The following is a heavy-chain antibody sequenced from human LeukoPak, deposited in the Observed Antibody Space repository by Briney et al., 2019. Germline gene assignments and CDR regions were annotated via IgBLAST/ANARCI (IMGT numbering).Heavy chain of an antibody. Sequence: KASETLSLTCTVSGGSISSYYWSWIRQPPGKGLEWIGYIYYSGSTNYNPSLKSRVTISVDTSKNQFSLKLNSVTAADTAVYYCARGLYGGNSGGLNWGQGNLVTVSS. CDR2: IYYSGST. CDR1: GGSISSYY. J-gene: IGHJ4*02. D-gene: IGHD4-23*01. CDR3: ARGLYGGNSGGLN. V-gene: IGHV4-59*08.